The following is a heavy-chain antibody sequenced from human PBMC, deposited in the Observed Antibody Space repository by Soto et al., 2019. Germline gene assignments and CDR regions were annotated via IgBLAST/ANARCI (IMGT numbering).Heavy chain of an antibody. CDR3: ARVPEGSYPAFGY. Sequence: QVQLVESGGGVVQPGRSLRLSCAASGFTFSSYAMHWVRQAPGKGLEWVAVISYDGSNKYYADSVKGRFTISRDNSKNTLYLQMNSLRAEDTAVYYCARVPEGSYPAFGYWGQGTLVTVSS. J-gene: IGHJ4*02. CDR1: GFTFSSYA. D-gene: IGHD1-26*01. V-gene: IGHV3-30-3*01. CDR2: ISYDGSNK.